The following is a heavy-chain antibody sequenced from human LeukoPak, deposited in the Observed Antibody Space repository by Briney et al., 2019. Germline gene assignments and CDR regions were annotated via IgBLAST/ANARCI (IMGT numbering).Heavy chain of an antibody. CDR3: ARVLPGCGGDCLQSIYYGMDV. D-gene: IGHD2-21*02. CDR1: GYTFTSYY. Sequence: GASVKVSCKASGYTFTSYYMHWVRQAPGQGLEWMGIINPSGGSTSYAQKFQGRVTMTRDTSTSTVYMELSSLRSEDTAVYYCARVLPGCGGDCLQSIYYGMDVWGQGTTVPSP. J-gene: IGHJ6*02. CDR2: INPSGGST. V-gene: IGHV1-46*01.